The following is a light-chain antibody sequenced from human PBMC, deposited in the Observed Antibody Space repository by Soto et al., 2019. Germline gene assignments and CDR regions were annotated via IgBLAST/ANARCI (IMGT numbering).Light chain of an antibody. V-gene: IGLV2-14*01. CDR3: SSFTSSSTRV. J-gene: IGLJ1*01. Sequence: QSALTQPASVSGSPGQSITISCTGTGSDVGGYNYVSWYQQYPGNAPKLMIYEVSNRPSGVSNRFSGSKSGNTASLIISGLQAEDEADYYCSSFTSSSTRVFGTGTKLTVL. CDR1: GSDVGGYNY. CDR2: EVS.